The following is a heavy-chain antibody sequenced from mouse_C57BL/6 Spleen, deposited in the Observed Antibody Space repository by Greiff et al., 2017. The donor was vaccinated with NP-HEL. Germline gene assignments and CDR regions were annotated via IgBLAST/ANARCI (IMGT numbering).Heavy chain of an antibody. V-gene: IGHV5-17*01. Sequence: EVKLVESGGGLVKPGGSLKLSCAASGFTFSDYGMHWVRQAPEKGLEWVAYISSGSSTIYYADTVKGRFTISRDNAKNTLFLQMTSLRSEDTAMYYCARGGYDGANYFDYWGQGTTLTVSS. CDR1: GFTFSDYG. J-gene: IGHJ2*01. CDR2: ISSGSSTI. CDR3: ARGGYDGANYFDY. D-gene: IGHD2-2*01.